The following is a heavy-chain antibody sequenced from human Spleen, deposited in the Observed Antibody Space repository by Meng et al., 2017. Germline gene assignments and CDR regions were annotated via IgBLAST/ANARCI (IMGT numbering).Heavy chain of an antibody. CDR1: GYTFTSYA. CDR2: FNTNTANP. Sequence: ASVKVSCKASGYTFTSYAMNWVRQAPGQGLEWMGWFNTNTANPTYAQDFSGRFVFSLDTSASTAYLQISSLKAEDTAVYYCARGGYCSGGSCYPAGYWGQGTLVTVSS. V-gene: IGHV7-4-1*02. D-gene: IGHD2-15*01. J-gene: IGHJ4*02. CDR3: ARGGYCSGGSCYPAGY.